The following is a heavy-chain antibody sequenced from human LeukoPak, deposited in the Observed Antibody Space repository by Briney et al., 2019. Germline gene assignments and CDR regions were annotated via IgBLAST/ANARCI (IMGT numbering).Heavy chain of an antibody. J-gene: IGHJ5*02. CDR3: ARVAIFGGSWFDP. CDR2: INHSGST. V-gene: IGHV4-34*01. D-gene: IGHD3-3*01. CDR1: GGSFSGYY. Sequence: SETLSLTCAVYGGSFSGYYWSWTRQPPGKGLEWIGEINHSGSTNYNPSLKSRVTISVDTSKNQFSLKLSSVTAADTAVYYCARVAIFGGSWFDPWGQGTLVTVSS.